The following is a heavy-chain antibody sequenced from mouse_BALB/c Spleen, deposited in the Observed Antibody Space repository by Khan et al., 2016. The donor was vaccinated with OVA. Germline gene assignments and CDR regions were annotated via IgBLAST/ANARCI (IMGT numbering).Heavy chain of an antibody. D-gene: IGHD2-10*01. Sequence: VQLQESGPGLVAPSQSLSITCTVSGFSLTGYGVNWVRQPPGKGLEWLGMIWGDGSTDYNSALKSRLNLSKDNSKSQVFLKMNSRQTDDTARYYCARAYYGNYREAMDYWGQGTSVTVAS. CDR1: GFSLTGYG. J-gene: IGHJ4*01. CDR2: IWGDGST. V-gene: IGHV2-6-7*01. CDR3: ARAYYGNYREAMDY.